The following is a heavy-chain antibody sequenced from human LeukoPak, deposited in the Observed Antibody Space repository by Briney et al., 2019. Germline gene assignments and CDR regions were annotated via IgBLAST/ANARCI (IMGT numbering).Heavy chain of an antibody. CDR3: ARDGGSGIFTSGSFDY. V-gene: IGHV4-38-2*02. J-gene: IGHJ4*02. CDR1: GYSISSGYY. Sequence: SETLSLTCTVSGYSISSGYYWGWIRQPPGKGLEWIGTIYHSGSTYYNPSLKSRVTISLDTSKNQFSLKLSSVTAADTAVYYCARDGGSGIFTSGSFDYWGQGTLVTVSS. CDR2: IYHSGST. D-gene: IGHD3-10*01.